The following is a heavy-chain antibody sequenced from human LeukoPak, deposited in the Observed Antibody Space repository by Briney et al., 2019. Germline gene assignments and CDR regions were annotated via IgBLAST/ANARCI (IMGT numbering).Heavy chain of an antibody. J-gene: IGHJ6*03. CDR3: AGTVYSSSGGYYYYYYMDV. CDR1: GGPNSSYY. CDR2: IYTFWST. D-gene: IGHD6-6*01. Sequence: SETLSLLCTVSGGPNSSYYWRWIRQPPGRGLEWIGYIYTFWSTNHNHTVKSRVTLSVDTSKNQFSLKLSSVTAADTAVYYCAGTVYSSSGGYYYYYYMDVWGKGTTVTVSS. V-gene: IGHV4-4*09.